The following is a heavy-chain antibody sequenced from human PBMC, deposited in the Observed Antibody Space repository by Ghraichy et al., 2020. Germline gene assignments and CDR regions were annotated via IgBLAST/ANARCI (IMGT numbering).Heavy chain of an antibody. CDR2: ISYDGSNK. CDR3: AKDRGTVVAGDSFYYYGMGL. CDR1: GFTFSSSG. Sequence: GESLNISCAASGFTFSSSGMHWVRQAPGTGLEWVAVISYDGSNKYYADSLKGRFTISRDNSKNTLYLQMNSLRVGDTAVYYCAKDRGTVVAGDSFYYYGMGLRGQGTTVTVSS. J-gene: IGHJ6*02. V-gene: IGHV3-30*18. D-gene: IGHD4-23*01.